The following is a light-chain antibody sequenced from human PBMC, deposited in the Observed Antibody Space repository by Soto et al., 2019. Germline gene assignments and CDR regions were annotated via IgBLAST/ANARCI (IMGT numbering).Light chain of an antibody. Sequence: EIVLTQSPDTLSLSPGERGTLSCRASQSVTSNSLAWYQQKPGQAPRLLIYGASTRATGIPDRSRGSGSGTDFTLTISRLEPEDFGVYVCQQYGNSPPTFGQGTKVDVK. CDR1: QSVTSNS. V-gene: IGKV3-20*01. J-gene: IGKJ1*01. CDR3: QQYGNSPPT. CDR2: GAS.